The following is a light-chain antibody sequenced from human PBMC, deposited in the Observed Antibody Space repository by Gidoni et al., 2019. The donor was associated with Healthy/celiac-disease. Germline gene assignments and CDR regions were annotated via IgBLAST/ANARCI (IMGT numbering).Light chain of an antibody. CDR1: QSVSSY. Sequence: IVLTQSPATLSLSPGERATLSCRASQSVSSYLAWYQQKPGQAPRLLIYDASNRATGIPARFSGSGSGTDFTLTISSLEPEDVAVYYCQQRSNWPPITFGKGTRMEIK. J-gene: IGKJ5*01. CDR3: QQRSNWPPIT. CDR2: DAS. V-gene: IGKV3-11*01.